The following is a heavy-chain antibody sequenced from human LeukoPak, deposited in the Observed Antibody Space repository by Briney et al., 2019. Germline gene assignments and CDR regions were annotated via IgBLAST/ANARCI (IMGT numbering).Heavy chain of an antibody. CDR2: ISGYNGNT. Sequence: ASVKVSCKASGYTFTSYGISWVRQAPGQGLEWMGWISGYNGNTHYAQNLQGRVTMTTDTSTSTAYMEVRSLRFDDTAVYYCARDLYYYGSGSYYDVFDVWGQGTMVTVSS. D-gene: IGHD3-10*01. CDR3: ARDLYYYGSGSYYDVFDV. J-gene: IGHJ3*01. CDR1: GYTFTSYG. V-gene: IGHV1-18*01.